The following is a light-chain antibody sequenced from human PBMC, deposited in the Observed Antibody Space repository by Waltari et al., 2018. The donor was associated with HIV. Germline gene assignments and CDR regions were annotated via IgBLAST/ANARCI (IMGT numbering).Light chain of an antibody. Sequence: EIVLTQSPATLYLSPGERATLSCGASQSISNNYLAWYQQKPGQAPRFLIYDASNRATGIADRFRGSGSGTDFTLTITRLEPEDFAVYYCQQYGSSPLTFGGGTKVEIK. J-gene: IGKJ4*01. CDR3: QQYGSSPLT. CDR2: DAS. CDR1: QSISNNY. V-gene: IGKV3D-20*01.